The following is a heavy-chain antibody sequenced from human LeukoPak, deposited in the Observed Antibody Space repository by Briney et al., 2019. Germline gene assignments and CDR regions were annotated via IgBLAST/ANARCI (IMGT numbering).Heavy chain of an antibody. D-gene: IGHD2-2*01. Sequence: SETLSLTCTVSGCSISSGYYWGWIRQPPGKGLEWIGSIYHSGSTYYNPSLKSRVTISVDTSKNQFSLKLSSVTAADTAVYYCARDIVVVPAAINDAFDIWGQGTMVTVSS. J-gene: IGHJ3*02. CDR1: GCSISSGYY. CDR3: ARDIVVVPAAINDAFDI. V-gene: IGHV4-38-2*02. CDR2: IYHSGST.